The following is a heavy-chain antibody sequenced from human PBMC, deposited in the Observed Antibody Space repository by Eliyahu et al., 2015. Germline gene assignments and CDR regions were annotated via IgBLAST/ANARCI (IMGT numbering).Heavy chain of an antibody. V-gene: IGHV2-5*01. CDR2: IYWNDDK. CDR1: GXSLSTSGVG. J-gene: IGHJ4*02. CDR3: ALSRVGYYYFDY. Sequence: QITLKESGPTLVKPTQTLTLTCTFSGXSLSTSGVGVGWIRQPPGKALEWLAXIYWNDDKRYXPSLKXRLXITKDTSKXQVVLTMTNMDPVDTATYYCALSRVGYYYFDYWGQGTLVTVSS. D-gene: IGHD3-16*01.